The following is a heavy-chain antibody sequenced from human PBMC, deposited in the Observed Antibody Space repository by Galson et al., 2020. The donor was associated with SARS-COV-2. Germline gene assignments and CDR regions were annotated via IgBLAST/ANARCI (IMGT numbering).Heavy chain of an antibody. CDR3: TVGYCSSTTCYPRFDP. Sequence: GGSLRLSCAASGFTFSGSAIHWVRQASGKGLEWVGRVKSKTNSYATAYAASVKGRFTIYRDDSRNTAYLQMNSLKTEDTALYYCTVGYCSSTTCYPRFDPWGQGTLVTVSS. CDR2: VKSKTNSYAT. J-gene: IGHJ5*02. V-gene: IGHV3-73*01. CDR1: GFTFSGSA. D-gene: IGHD2-2*01.